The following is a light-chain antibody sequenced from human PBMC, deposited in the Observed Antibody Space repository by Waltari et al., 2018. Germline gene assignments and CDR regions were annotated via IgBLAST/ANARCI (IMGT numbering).Light chain of an antibody. CDR3: QQYNSYSYT. Sequence: QMTQSPSTLSPSVGDRVPLTCRASQSISSRLAWYQQKPVKAPKLLIYNASSLESGVPSRFSGSGSGTEFTLTISSLQPDDFATYSCQQYNSYSYTFGQGTKLEIK. V-gene: IGKV1-5*03. J-gene: IGKJ2*01. CDR2: NAS. CDR1: QSISSR.